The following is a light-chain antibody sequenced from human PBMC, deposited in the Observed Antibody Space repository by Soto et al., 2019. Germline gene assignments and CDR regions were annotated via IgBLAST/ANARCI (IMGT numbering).Light chain of an antibody. Sequence: NFMLTQPHSVAESQGKTVTISCTRSSGSIASNYVQWYQQRPGSAPTTVIYEDNQRPSGVPDRFSGSIDSSSNSASLTISGLKTEDEADYYGQSYDSSNRVFGSGTQLTVL. J-gene: IGLJ6*01. CDR2: EDN. CDR1: SGSIASNY. CDR3: QSYDSSNRV. V-gene: IGLV6-57*04.